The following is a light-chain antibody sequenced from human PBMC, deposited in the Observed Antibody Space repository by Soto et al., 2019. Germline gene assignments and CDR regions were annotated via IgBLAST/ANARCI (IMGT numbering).Light chain of an antibody. J-gene: IGLJ1*01. CDR3: CSYAGSYTFV. Sequence: QSALTQPRSVSGSPGQSVTISCTGTSSDVGGYNYVSWYQQYPGKAPKVMIYDVKTRPSGVLDRFSGSKSGNTASLTISGLQAEDEADYYCCSYAGSYTFVFGTGTKVTVL. CDR2: DVK. V-gene: IGLV2-11*01. CDR1: SSDVGGYNY.